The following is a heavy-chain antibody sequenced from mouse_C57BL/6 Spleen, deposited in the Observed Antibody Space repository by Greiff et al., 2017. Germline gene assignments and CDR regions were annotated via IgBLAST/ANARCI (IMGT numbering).Heavy chain of an antibody. D-gene: IGHD2-1*01. V-gene: IGHV5-6*01. CDR1: GFTFSSYG. Sequence: EVKLVESGGDLVKPGGSLKLSCAASGFTFSSYGMSWVRQTPDKRLEWVATISSGGSYTYYPDSVKGRFTISRDNAKNTLYLQMSSLKSEDTAMYYCASAPSYGNYDYWGQGTTLTVSS. CDR3: ASAPSYGNYDY. CDR2: ISSGGSYT. J-gene: IGHJ2*01.